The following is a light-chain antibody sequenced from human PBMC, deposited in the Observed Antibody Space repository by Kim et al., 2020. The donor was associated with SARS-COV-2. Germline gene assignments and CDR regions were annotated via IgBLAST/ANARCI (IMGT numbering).Light chain of an antibody. Sequence: SISISGAGRGSNIGAGYDVHWYQHLPGSAPKLLIYATGNRPSGVPARFSGSKSGTSASLAITGLQAEDEADYYCQSYDSSLSHYVFGTGTKVTVL. CDR3: QSYDSSLSHYV. CDR1: GSNIGAGYD. V-gene: IGLV1-40*01. CDR2: ATG. J-gene: IGLJ1*01.